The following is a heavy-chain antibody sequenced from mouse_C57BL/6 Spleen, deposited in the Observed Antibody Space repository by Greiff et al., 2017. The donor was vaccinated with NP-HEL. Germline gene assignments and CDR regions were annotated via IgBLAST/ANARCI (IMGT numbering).Heavy chain of an antibody. D-gene: IGHD1-1*01. CDR2: INPGSGGT. CDR1: GYAFTNYL. V-gene: IGHV1-54*01. Sequence: QVQLQQSGAELVRPGTSVKVSCKASGYAFTNYLIEWVKQRPGQGLEWIGVINPGSGGTNYNEKFKGKATLTADKSSSTAYMQLSSLTSEDSAVYFCARDYGSSPSYAMDYWGQGTSVTVSS. CDR3: ARDYGSSPSYAMDY. J-gene: IGHJ4*01.